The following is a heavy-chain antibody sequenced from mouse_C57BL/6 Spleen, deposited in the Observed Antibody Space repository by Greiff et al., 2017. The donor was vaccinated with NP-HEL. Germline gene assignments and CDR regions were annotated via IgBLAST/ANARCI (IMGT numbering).Heavy chain of an antibody. CDR2: ISSGGSYT. V-gene: IGHV5-6*01. D-gene: IGHD2-3*01. J-gene: IGHJ2*01. CDR1: GFTFSSYG. CDR3: AKIYDGYNYFDY. Sequence: EVMLVESGGDLVKPGGSLKLSCAASGFTFSSYGMSWVRQTPDKRLEWVATISSGGSYTYYPDSVKGRFTISRDNAKNTLYLQMSSLKSEDTAMYYCAKIYDGYNYFDYWGQGTTLTVSS.